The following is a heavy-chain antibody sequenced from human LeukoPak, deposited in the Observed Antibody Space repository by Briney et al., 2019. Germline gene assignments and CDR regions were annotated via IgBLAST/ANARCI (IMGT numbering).Heavy chain of an antibody. CDR2: IYHSGST. V-gene: IGHV4-30-2*01. CDR1: GGSISSGGYY. J-gene: IGHJ4*02. Sequence: SQTLSLTCTVSGGSISSGGYYWSWIRQPPGKGLGWIGYIYHSGSTYYNPSLKSRVTISVDRSKNQFSLKLSSVTAADTAVYYCARRCVWASYYFDYWGQGTLVTVSS. D-gene: IGHD3-16*01. CDR3: ARRCVWASYYFDY.